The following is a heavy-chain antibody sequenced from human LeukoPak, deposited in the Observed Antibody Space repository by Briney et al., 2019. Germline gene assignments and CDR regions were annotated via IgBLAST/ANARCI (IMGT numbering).Heavy chain of an antibody. CDR2: ISGSGGST. V-gene: IGHV3-23*01. J-gene: IGHJ4*02. Sequence: PGGSLRLSCAASGFTFSNYGMSWVRQAPGKGLEWVSAISGSGGSTYYADSVKGRFTISRDNSKNTLYLQMNSLRAEDTAVYYCAKESMITFGGVIAYFDYWGQGTLVTVSS. CDR1: GFTFSNYG. D-gene: IGHD3-16*02. CDR3: AKESMITFGGVIAYFDY.